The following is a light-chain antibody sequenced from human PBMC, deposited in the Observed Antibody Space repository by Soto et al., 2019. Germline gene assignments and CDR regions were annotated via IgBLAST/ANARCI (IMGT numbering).Light chain of an antibody. CDR3: ATWDDSLNGWV. CDR1: SSNIGTNT. Sequence: QTVVTQPPSASGTPGQRVTISCSGNSSNIGTNTANWFQQLPGTAPKLLMYSNNQRPSGVPERFSGSKSGTSASLGISGLQSEDEADYYCATWDDSLNGWVFGGGTKLT. V-gene: IGLV1-44*01. CDR2: SNN. J-gene: IGLJ3*02.